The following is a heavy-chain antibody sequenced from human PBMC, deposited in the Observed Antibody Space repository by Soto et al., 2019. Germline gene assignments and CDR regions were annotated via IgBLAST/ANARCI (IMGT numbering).Heavy chain of an antibody. CDR1: GFGFDEDA. J-gene: IGHJ4*02. CDR3: VQDWLSELYVKFDX. Sequence: SLRLSFAASGFGFDEDAMHWVRQAPGKGLEWVSCISWSGDMIRYADSVKVRFTISRDNGKNSLYLQMNSMRTEDTAFYYCVQDWLSELYVKFDXWGQGALVTVSX. D-gene: IGHD3-10*02. V-gene: IGHV3-9*01. CDR2: ISWSGDMI.